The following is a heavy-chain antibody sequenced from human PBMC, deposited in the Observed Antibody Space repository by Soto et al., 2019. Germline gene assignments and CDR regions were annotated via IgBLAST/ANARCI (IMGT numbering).Heavy chain of an antibody. CDR2: ISYDGSNK. J-gene: IGHJ5*02. Sequence: GGSLRLSCAASGFTFSSYAMHWVRQAPGKGLEWVAVISYDGSNKYYADSVKGRFTISRDNSKNTLYLQMNSLRAEDTAVYYCASKWELLTDWFDPWGQGXLVTVYS. CDR3: ASKWELLTDWFDP. D-gene: IGHD1-26*01. V-gene: IGHV3-30-3*01. CDR1: GFTFSSYA.